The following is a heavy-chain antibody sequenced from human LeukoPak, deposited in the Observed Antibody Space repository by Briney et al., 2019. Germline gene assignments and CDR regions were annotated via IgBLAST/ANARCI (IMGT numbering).Heavy chain of an antibody. V-gene: IGHV1-2*02. Sequence: ASVKVSCKASGYTFTGYYMHWVRQAPGQGLEWMGCLNPNRGGTNYAQKFQGRLTMTRDTSISTAYMELSSLRSDDTAVYYCARPREAATTFRAFDIWGQGTMVTVSS. J-gene: IGHJ3*02. CDR1: GYTFTGYY. D-gene: IGHD2-15*01. CDR2: LNPNRGGT. CDR3: ARPREAATTFRAFDI.